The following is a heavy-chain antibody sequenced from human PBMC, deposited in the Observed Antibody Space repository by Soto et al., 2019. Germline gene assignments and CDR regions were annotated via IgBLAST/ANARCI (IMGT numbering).Heavy chain of an antibody. CDR1: GFTFRSYS. CDR2: VSSSSDYI. V-gene: IGHV3-21*01. Sequence: EVQLVESGGGLVKPGGSLRLSCAASGFTFRSYSMNWVRQAPGKGLEWVSSVSSSSDYIYYADSVKGRFTISRDNAKNSLYLQMNSLRAEDTAVYYCARYTVILTHYAFEILGQGTMVTVSS. CDR3: ARYTVILTHYAFEI. J-gene: IGHJ3*02. D-gene: IGHD3-9*01.